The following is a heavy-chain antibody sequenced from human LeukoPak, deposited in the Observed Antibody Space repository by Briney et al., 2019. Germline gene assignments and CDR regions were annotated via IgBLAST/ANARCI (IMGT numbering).Heavy chain of an antibody. Sequence: GGSLRLSCAASGFSFSYFGVNWVRQAPGKGLEWVASISSSGSYIYYAGSVQGRFTISRDNAKTSLFLQMNSLRDDDTAVYYCARAASGSYPWDFFDSLGQGTLVTVSS. V-gene: IGHV3-21*01. J-gene: IGHJ4*02. CDR3: ARAASGSYPWDFFDS. CDR1: GFSFSYFG. D-gene: IGHD3-10*01. CDR2: ISSSGSYI.